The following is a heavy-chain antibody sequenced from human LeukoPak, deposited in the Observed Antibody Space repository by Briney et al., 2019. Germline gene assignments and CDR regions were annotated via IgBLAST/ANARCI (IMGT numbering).Heavy chain of an antibody. J-gene: IGHJ4*02. D-gene: IGHD6-13*01. V-gene: IGHV1-18*01. Sequence: ASVKVSCKASGYTFTSYVINWVRQAPGQGLEWMGWISAYNGNTNYAQKLQGRVTMTTDTSTSTAYMELRSLRSDDTAVDYCAREGYSSSWNYFDYWGQGALVTVSS. CDR3: AREGYSSSWNYFDY. CDR1: GYTFTSYV. CDR2: ISAYNGNT.